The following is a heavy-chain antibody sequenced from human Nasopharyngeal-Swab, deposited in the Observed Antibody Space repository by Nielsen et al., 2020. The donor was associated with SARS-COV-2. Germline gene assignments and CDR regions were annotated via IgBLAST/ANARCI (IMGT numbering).Heavy chain of an antibody. CDR1: GCTFSDYG. Sequence: GESLKISWAASGCTFSDYGMHWVRQAPGKGLEWVAAISYDERNKYYADSVEGRFTFYRDNSRNMVHLQMNSLRDEDTAVYYCVREGGTSGRAGYFDYWGRGTLVTVSS. D-gene: IGHD2-2*01. CDR3: VREGGTSGRAGYFDY. V-gene: IGHV3-30*03. CDR2: ISYDERNK. J-gene: IGHJ4*02.